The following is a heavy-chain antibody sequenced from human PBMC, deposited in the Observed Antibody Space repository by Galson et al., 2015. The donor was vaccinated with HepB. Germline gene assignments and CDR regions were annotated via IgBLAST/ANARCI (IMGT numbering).Heavy chain of an antibody. V-gene: IGHV6-1*01. Sequence: CAISGDSVSTNSAAWNWIRQSPSRGLEWLGRTYYRSKWYNDYAVSVKSRIIINTDTSKNQFSLHLNSVTPEDTAVYYCARGKYSSAWYYFDSWGQGTLVTVSS. D-gene: IGHD6-13*01. CDR3: ARGKYSSAWYYFDS. CDR2: TYYRSKWYN. J-gene: IGHJ4*02. CDR1: GDSVSTNSAA.